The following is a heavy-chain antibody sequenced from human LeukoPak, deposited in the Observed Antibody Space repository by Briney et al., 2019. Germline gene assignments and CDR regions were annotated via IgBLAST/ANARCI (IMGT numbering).Heavy chain of an antibody. J-gene: IGHJ4*02. D-gene: IGHD6-19*01. CDR3: ARAGAVAGRDYFDY. CDR2: IIPIFGTA. V-gene: IGHV1-69*13. Sequence: ASVKVSCKASGGTFSSYAISWVRQAPGQGLEWMGGIIPIFGTANYAQKFQGRVTITADESTSTAYMELSSLRSEDTAVYYCARAGAVAGRDYFDYWGQGTLVTVSS. CDR1: GGTFSSYA.